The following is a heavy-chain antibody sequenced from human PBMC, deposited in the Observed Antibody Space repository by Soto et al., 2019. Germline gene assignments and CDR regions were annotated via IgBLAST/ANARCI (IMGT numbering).Heavy chain of an antibody. CDR2: INPNSGGT. CDR3: ARGASSSVAVTPLLLDY. CDR1: GYTFTGYY. V-gene: IGHV1-2*04. D-gene: IGHD6-19*01. Sequence: ASVKVSCKASGYTFTGYYMHWVRQAPGQGLEWMGWINPNSGGTNYAQKFQGWVTMTRDTSISTAYMELSRLRSDDTAVYYCARGASSSVAVTPLLLDYWGQGTLVTVSS. J-gene: IGHJ4*02.